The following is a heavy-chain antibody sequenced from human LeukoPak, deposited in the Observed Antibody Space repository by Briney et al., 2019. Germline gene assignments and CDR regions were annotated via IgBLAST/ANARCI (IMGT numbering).Heavy chain of an antibody. CDR1: GFTFSSYA. Sequence: GGSLRLSCAASGFTFSSYAVHWVRQAPGKGLEWVAVISYDGSNKYYADSVNGRFTISRDSSKNTLYLEMNSLRAEDTAVYYCAREITMVRGVMDNWGQGTLVTVSS. CDR2: ISYDGSNK. J-gene: IGHJ4*02. D-gene: IGHD3-10*01. V-gene: IGHV3-30*04. CDR3: AREITMVRGVMDN.